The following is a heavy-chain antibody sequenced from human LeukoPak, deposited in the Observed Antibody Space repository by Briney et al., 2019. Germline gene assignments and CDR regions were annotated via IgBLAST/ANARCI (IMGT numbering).Heavy chain of an antibody. CDR1: GDSVSSNSAA. CDR2: TYYRSRWYN. CDR3: AREDTTGYYSAFDY. J-gene: IGHJ4*02. D-gene: IGHD3-22*01. Sequence: SQTLSLTRAISGDSVSSNSAAWSWIRQSPSRGLEWLGRTYYRSRWYNDYVVSVRSRITINPDTAKNQFSLHLNSVTPEDTAVYYCAREDTTGYYSAFDYWGQGTLVTVSS. V-gene: IGHV6-1*01.